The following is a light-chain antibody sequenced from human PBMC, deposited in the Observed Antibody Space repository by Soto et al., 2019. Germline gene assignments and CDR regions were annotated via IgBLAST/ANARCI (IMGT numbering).Light chain of an antibody. CDR1: SSDVGGYNY. J-gene: IGLJ1*01. CDR3: CSNAGSYPFV. Sequence: QSALTQPRSVSGSPGQSVTISCTGTSSDVGGYNYVSWYQHHTGKAPKLMIYDVDKRPSGVPGRFSGSKSGNTASLTISGLQAEDEADYCCCSNAGSYPFVFGTGTKVTVL. V-gene: IGLV2-11*01. CDR2: DVD.